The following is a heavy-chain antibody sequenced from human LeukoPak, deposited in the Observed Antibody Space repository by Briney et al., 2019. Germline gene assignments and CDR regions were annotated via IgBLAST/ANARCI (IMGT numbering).Heavy chain of an antibody. V-gene: IGHV1-2*02. Sequence: ASVKVSCKASGYTFTGYYMHWVRQAPGQGLEWMGWINPNSGGTNYAQKFQGRVTMTRDTSISTAYMELSRLRSDDTAVYYCARDAVYSSGWHNWFDPWGQGTLVTVSS. J-gene: IGHJ5*02. CDR2: INPNSGGT. D-gene: IGHD6-19*01. CDR3: ARDAVYSSGWHNWFDP. CDR1: GYTFTGYY.